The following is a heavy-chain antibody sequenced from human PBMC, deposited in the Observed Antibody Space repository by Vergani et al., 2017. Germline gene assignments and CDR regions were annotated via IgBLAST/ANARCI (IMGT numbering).Heavy chain of an antibody. CDR1: GFNFSNAW. J-gene: IGHJ6*03. V-gene: IGHV3-15*01. Sequence: EVQLVESGGGLVKPGGSLRLSCAASGFNFSNAWMSWVRKAPGKGLEWVGRIKSKSDGGTTDYAAPVKGRFTISRDDSKNTLYVQMNSLKTEDTAVYYCTTGTTVVTREYYYYYYYMDVWGKGTTVTFSS. D-gene: IGHD4-23*01. CDR2: IKSKSDGGTT. CDR3: TTGTTVVTREYYYYYYYMDV.